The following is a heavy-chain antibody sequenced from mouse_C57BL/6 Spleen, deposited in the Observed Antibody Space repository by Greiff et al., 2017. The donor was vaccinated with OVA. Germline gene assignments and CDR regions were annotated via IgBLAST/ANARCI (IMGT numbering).Heavy chain of an antibody. CDR3: TRGEKLGLFDC. CDR1: GFTFSSYA. V-gene: IGHV5-9-1*02. D-gene: IGHD4-1*01. CDR2: ISSGGDYI. Sequence: EVQLMESGEGLVKPGGSLKLSCAASGFTFSSYAMSWVRQTPEKRLEWVAYISSGGDYIYYADTVKGRFTISRDNARNTLYMQMSSLKSEDTAIYYCTRGEKLGLFDCWGPGTTLTVSS. J-gene: IGHJ2*01.